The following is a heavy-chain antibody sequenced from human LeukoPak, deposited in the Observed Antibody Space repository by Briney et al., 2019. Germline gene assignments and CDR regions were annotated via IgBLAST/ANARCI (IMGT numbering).Heavy chain of an antibody. D-gene: IGHD2-2*01. V-gene: IGHV1-2*06. CDR1: GYTFTGYY. CDR2: INPNSGGT. J-gene: IGHJ6*02. CDR3: ARGIGDGYCSSTSCYGMDV. Sequence: GASLKVSCKASGYTFTGYYIHWVRQAPGQGLEWMGRINPNSGGTNYAQSFQGRVTMTRDTSISTAYMELSRLRSDDTAVYYCARGIGDGYCSSTSCYGMDVWGQGTTVTVSS.